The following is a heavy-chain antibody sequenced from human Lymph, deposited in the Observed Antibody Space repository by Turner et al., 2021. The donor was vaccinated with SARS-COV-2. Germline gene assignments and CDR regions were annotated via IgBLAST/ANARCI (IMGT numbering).Heavy chain of an antibody. CDR3: ARDLAGTYYSSFDY. V-gene: IGHV3-9*01. CDR2: INWSGGSI. CDR1: GFTFDDYA. D-gene: IGHD1-26*01. Sequence: EVQLVDSGGGVVQPGRSLRLYCAASGFTFDDYAMHWVRQAPGKGLEWVSGINWSGGSIAYADSVKGRFTISRDNPKNSLYLQMNSLRAEDTAFYYCARDLAGTYYSSFDYWGQGTLVTVSS. J-gene: IGHJ4*02.